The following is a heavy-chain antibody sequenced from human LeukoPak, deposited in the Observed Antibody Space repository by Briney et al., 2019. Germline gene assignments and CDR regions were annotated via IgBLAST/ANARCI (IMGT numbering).Heavy chain of an antibody. D-gene: IGHD1-26*01. V-gene: IGHV4-30-4*08. CDR3: ARVTVGATTTNAFDI. CDR2: IYYSGST. Sequence: SQTLSLTCTVSGGSISSGDYYWSWIRQPPGKAREWIGYIYYSGSTYYNPSLKSRVTISVDTSKNQFSLKLSSVTAADTAVYYCARVTVGATTTNAFDIWGQGTMVTVSS. CDR1: GGSISSGDYY. J-gene: IGHJ3*02.